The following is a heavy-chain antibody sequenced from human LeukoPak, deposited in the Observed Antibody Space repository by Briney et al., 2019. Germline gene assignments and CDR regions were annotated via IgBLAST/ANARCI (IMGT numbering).Heavy chain of an antibody. CDR3: ARHLNGYDSFDY. CDR1: GGSISSYY. J-gene: IGHJ4*02. Sequence: SETLSLTCTVSGGSISSYYWSWIRQPPGKGLEWIGYIYYSGSTNYNPSLKSRVTISVDTSKNQFSLKLSSVTAADTAVYYCARHLNGYDSFDYWGQGTLVTVSS. V-gene: IGHV4-59*08. CDR2: IYYSGST. D-gene: IGHD5-12*01.